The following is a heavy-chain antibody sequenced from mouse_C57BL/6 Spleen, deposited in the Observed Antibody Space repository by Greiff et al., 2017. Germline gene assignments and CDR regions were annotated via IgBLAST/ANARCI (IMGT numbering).Heavy chain of an antibody. Sequence: QVQLQQSGAELVKPGASVKLSCKASGYTFTSYWMHWVKQRPGQGLEWIGMIHPNSGSTNYNEKFKSKATLTVDKSSSTAYMQLSSLTSEDSAVYYCARGNWDVGYYFDYWGQGTTLTVSS. CDR3: ARGNWDVGYYFDY. CDR2: IHPNSGST. J-gene: IGHJ2*01. D-gene: IGHD4-1*01. CDR1: GYTFTSYW. V-gene: IGHV1-64*01.